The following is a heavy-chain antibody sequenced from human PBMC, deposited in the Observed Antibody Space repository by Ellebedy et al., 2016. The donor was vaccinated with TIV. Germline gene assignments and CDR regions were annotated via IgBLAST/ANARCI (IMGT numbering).Heavy chain of an antibody. D-gene: IGHD2-21*01. CDR2: IYPSGGS. CDR3: ARYCCGVPNWFDP. CDR1: GGSISPYF. Sequence: SETLSLXXTVSGGSISPYFWNWIRQPAGKGLEWIGCIYPSGGSNYNPSLMSRITMSVDTSRNQFSLKVTSVTAADTAVYYCARYCCGVPNWFDPWGQGSLVTVPS. J-gene: IGHJ5*02. V-gene: IGHV4-4*07.